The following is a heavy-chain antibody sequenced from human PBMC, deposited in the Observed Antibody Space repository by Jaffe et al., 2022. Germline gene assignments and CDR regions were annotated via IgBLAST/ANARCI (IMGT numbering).Heavy chain of an antibody. CDR3: ARGSWVEKGVWFFDL. Sequence: QVQLQESGPGLVKPSQTLSLTCTVSGGSISSGSHYWSWIRQPAGKRLEWIGRIYFNGGTNHNASLKSRITMSVDTSKNQFSLKLTSVTAADTAVYFCARGSWVEKGVWFFDLWGRGTLVTVSS. CDR1: GGSISSGSHY. V-gene: IGHV4-61*02. D-gene: IGHD2-15*01. CDR2: IYFNGGT. J-gene: IGHJ2*01.